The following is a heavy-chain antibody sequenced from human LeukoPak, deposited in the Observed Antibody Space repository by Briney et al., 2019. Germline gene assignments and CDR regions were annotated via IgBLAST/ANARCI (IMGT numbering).Heavy chain of an antibody. D-gene: IGHD1-14*01. J-gene: IGHJ3*02. V-gene: IGHV3-23*01. CDR1: GFTFTSYA. CDR3: VTPQARRREKAAFDI. Sequence: GGSLRLSCAASGFTFTSYAMSWVRQAPGKGLEWVSAISGSGGSTYYADSVKGRFTISRDNSKNSLYLQMNSPRAEDTAVYYCVTPQARRREKAAFDIWGQGTMVTVSS. CDR2: ISGSGGST.